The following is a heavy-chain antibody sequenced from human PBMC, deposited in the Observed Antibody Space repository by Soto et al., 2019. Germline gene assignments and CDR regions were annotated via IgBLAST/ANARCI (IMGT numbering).Heavy chain of an antibody. CDR1: GFTFSSYA. Sequence: GGSLRLSCAASGFTFSSYAMSWVRQAPGKGLEWVSGISGSGDSTYYADSVKGRFSISRDNSKNTLYLQMNSLRAEDTAVYYCAKGVPGIAVAGTGYFQHWGQGTLVTVSS. D-gene: IGHD6-19*01. J-gene: IGHJ1*01. V-gene: IGHV3-23*01. CDR3: AKGVPGIAVAGTGYFQH. CDR2: ISGSGDST.